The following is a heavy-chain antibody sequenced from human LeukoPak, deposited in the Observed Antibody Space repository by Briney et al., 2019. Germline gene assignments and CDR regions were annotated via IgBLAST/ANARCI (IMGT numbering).Heavy chain of an antibody. CDR3: ARVLEWLSTRYYGMDV. V-gene: IGHV1-69*04. Sequence: SVKVSCKASGGTFSSYAISWVRQAPGQGLEWMGRIIPILGIANYAQKFQGRVTITADKSTSTAYMELSSLRSEDTAVYYCARVLEWLSTRYYGMDVWGQGTTVTVS. D-gene: IGHD3-3*01. CDR1: GGTFSSYA. CDR2: IIPILGIA. J-gene: IGHJ6*02.